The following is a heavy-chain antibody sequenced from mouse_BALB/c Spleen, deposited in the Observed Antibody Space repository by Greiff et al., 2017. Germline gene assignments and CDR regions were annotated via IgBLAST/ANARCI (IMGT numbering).Heavy chain of an antibody. J-gene: IGHJ3*01. Sequence: EVQLVESGGDLVKPGGSLKLSCAASGFTFSSYGMSWVRQTPDKRLEWVATISSGGSYTYYPDSVKGRFTISRDNAKNTLYLQMSSLKSEDTAMYYCAREGDIYDGYFFAYWGQGTLVTVS. D-gene: IGHD2-3*01. CDR1: GFTFSSYG. CDR3: AREGDIYDGYFFAY. CDR2: ISSGGSYT. V-gene: IGHV5-6*01.